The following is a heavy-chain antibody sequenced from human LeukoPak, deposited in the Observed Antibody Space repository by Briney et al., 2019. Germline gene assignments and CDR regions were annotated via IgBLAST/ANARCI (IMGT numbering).Heavy chain of an antibody. CDR3: ARDLAWGAFDY. CDR1: GFTFSNYG. V-gene: IGHV3-23*01. J-gene: IGHJ4*02. Sequence: GGSLRLSCAASGFTFSNYGMNWVRQAPGRGLEWLSGISPRGGGTYYADSVKGRFTISRDDSKSTLSLQMNSLRVEDTAVYYCARDLAWGAFDYWGQGTLVSVSS. D-gene: IGHD7-27*01. CDR2: ISPRGGGT.